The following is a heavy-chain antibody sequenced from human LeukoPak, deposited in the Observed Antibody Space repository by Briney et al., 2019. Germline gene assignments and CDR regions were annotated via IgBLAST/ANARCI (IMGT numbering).Heavy chain of an antibody. V-gene: IGHV4-38-2*01. CDR2: FFQSEKS. CDR1: GHSTTRGYY. J-gene: IGHJ4*02. Sequence: SETLSLTCDLSGHSTTRGYYWAWFRQSPGKGPEWIATFFQSEKSFYNASLESRVIMSLDTSKSQFSLNLTSVTAADTAVYYCARVLPVPYLLDSWGQGTHVTVSS. CDR3: ARVLPVPYLLDS. D-gene: IGHD3-10*02.